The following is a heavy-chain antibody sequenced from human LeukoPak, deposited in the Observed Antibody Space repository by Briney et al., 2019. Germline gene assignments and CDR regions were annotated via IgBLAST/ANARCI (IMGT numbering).Heavy chain of an antibody. Sequence: PSETLSLTCAVYGGSLSGYYWIWIRQPPGKGLEWNGEINHSGRTNYNPYIKSRVTISVDTSKNQFSLKLSSVTAADTAVYYCARVPGTNYDYVWGSEYYFDYWGQGTLVTVSS. CDR2: INHSGRT. CDR3: ARVPGTNYDYVWGSEYYFDY. CDR1: GGSLSGYY. J-gene: IGHJ4*02. D-gene: IGHD3-16*01. V-gene: IGHV4-34*01.